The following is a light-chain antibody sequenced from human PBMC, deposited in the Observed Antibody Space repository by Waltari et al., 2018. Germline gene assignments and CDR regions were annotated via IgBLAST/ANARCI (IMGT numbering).Light chain of an antibody. Sequence: EIVLTQTPATLSLSPGARATLSCRASQSVSSYLAWYQQKPGQGPRLRIYDASNRATGIPARFSGSGSGTDFTLTISSLEPEDFAVYYCQQRTSWPTFGPGTKVDIK. CDR2: DAS. CDR3: QQRTSWPT. CDR1: QSVSSY. J-gene: IGKJ3*01. V-gene: IGKV3-11*01.